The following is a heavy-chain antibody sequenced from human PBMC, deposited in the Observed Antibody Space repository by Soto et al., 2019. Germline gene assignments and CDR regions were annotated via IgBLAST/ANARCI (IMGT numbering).Heavy chain of an antibody. CDR1: GYTFTSYA. D-gene: IGHD3-9*01. Sequence: ASVKVSCKASGYTFTSYAMHWVRQAPGQRLEWMGWINAGNGNTKYSQKFQGRVTITRDTSASTAYMELSSLRSEDTAVYYCARDRGRYFDWLPEVVDYWGQGTLVTVSS. CDR3: ARDRGRYFDWLPEVVDY. V-gene: IGHV1-3*01. J-gene: IGHJ4*02. CDR2: INAGNGNT.